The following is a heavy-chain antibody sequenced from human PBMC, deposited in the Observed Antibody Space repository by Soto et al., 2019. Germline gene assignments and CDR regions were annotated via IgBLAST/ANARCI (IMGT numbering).Heavy chain of an antibody. V-gene: IGHV4-31*03. CDR3: ARCTGTTAPNWFDP. J-gene: IGHJ5*02. CDR2: IYYSGST. Sequence: QVQLQESGPGLVKPSQTLSLTCTVSGGSISSGGYYWSWIRQHPGKGLEWIGYIYYSGSTYYNPSLKRRFTISVDTSKNQFSLKLSSVTAADTAVYYCARCTGTTAPNWFDPWGQGTLVTVSS. D-gene: IGHD1-1*01. CDR1: GGSISSGGYY.